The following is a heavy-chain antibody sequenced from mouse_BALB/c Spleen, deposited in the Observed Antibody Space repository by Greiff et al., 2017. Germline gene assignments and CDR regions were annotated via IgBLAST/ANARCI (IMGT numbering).Heavy chain of an antibody. CDR1: GFTFSSYA. CDR3: ARGGRDY. J-gene: IGHJ4*01. CDR2: ISSGGST. Sequence: EVKLMESGGGLVKPGGSLKLSCAASGFTFSSYAMSWVRQTPEKRLEWVASISSGGSTYYPDSVKGRFTISRDNARNILYMQMSSLRSEDTAMYYCARGGRDYWGQGTSVTVSS. V-gene: IGHV5-6-5*01.